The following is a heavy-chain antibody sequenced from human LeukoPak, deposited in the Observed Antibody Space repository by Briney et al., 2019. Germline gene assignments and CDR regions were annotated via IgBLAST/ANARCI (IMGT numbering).Heavy chain of an antibody. CDR1: GFTFSSYA. J-gene: IGHJ5*02. V-gene: IGHV3-23*01. CDR3: AKVNGDYGRNWFDP. CDR2: ISGSGGST. Sequence: GGSLRLSCAASGFTFSSYAMSWVRQAPGKELEWVSAISGSGGSTYYADSVKGRFTISRDNSKNTLYLQMNSLRAEDTAVYYCAKVNGDYGRNWFDPWGQGTLVTVSS. D-gene: IGHD4-17*01.